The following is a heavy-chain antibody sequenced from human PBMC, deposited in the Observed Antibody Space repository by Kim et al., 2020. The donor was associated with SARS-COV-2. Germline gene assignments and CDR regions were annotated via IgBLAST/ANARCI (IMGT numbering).Heavy chain of an antibody. V-gene: IGHV4-39*01. CDR2: IHYSGRT. J-gene: IGHJ5*01. Sequence: SETLSLTCNVSGDSITSHNHYWAWIRQPPGKGLEWIGSIHYSGRTTYKPSLESRVTVSVDTSESQFSLTLTSVTAADTAVYFCARDFGGFRTDSWGQGTLVTVSS. D-gene: IGHD4-17*01. CDR3: ARDFGGFRTDS. CDR1: GDSITSHNHY.